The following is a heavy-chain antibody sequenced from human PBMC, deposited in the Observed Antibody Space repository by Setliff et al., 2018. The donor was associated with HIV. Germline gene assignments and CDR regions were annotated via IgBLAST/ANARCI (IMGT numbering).Heavy chain of an antibody. D-gene: IGHD3-10*01. V-gene: IGHV1-8*02. CDR3: ARGRSLVRGSGSPEYSYMDV. CDR1: GYTLTSYE. J-gene: IGHJ6*03. Sequence: GASVKVSCKASGYTLTSYEINWVRQATGQGLEWMGWMNPNSGDTGYAQKFQGRVTMTRNTSISTAFMELSSLRSEDTAVYYCARGRSLVRGSGSPEYSYMDVWGKGTTVTVSS. CDR2: MNPNSGDT.